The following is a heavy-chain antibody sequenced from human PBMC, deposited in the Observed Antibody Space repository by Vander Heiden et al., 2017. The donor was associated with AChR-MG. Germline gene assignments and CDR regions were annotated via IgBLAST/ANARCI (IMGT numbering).Heavy chain of an antibody. V-gene: IGHV3-30*18. J-gene: IGHJ4*02. CDR3: AKGGVSTSSYYTYFDY. CDR2: ISYDGSNK. CDR1: GFSFITYG. D-gene: IGHD6-6*01. Sequence: QVQLVESGGGVVQPGGSLRLSCAASGFSFITYGMHWVRQTPGKGLEWVAVISYDGSNKYYADSVKGRFTVSRDNFKNTLSLQMNSLRVEDTAVFYCAKGGVSTSSYYTYFDYWGQGTLVTVSS.